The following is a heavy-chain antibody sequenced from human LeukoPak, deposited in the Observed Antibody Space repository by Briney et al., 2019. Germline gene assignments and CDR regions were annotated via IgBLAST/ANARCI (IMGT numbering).Heavy chain of an antibody. CDR1: GFTFDDYG. D-gene: IGHD2-15*01. V-gene: IGHV3-20*04. Sequence: GGSLRLSCAASGFTFDDYGMSWVRQAPGKGLEWVSGINWSGGSTGYADSVKGRFTISRDNAKNSLYLQMNSLRAEDTALYYCARDWRYCSGGSCYYSPGYWGQGTLVTVSS. CDR3: ARDWRYCSGGSCYYSPGY. J-gene: IGHJ4*02. CDR2: INWSGGST.